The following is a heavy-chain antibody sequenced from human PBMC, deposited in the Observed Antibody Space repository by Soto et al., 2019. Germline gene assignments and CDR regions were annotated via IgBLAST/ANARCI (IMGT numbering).Heavy chain of an antibody. D-gene: IGHD3-10*01. Sequence: PSETLSLTCTVSGGSFTSGGYYWSWIRQRPGKGLEWIGYISYSGDTNYNPSLQSRVTISADASRSHFSLKLSSVSAADTAVYYCAREIGGDNYGFDSWGQGILVTVSS. CDR3: AREIGGDNYGFDS. CDR1: GGSFTSGGYY. CDR2: ISYSGDT. J-gene: IGHJ4*02. V-gene: IGHV4-31*02.